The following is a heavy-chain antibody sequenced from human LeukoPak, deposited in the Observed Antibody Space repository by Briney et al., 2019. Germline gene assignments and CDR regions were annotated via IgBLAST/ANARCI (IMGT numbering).Heavy chain of an antibody. D-gene: IGHD4-17*01. CDR1: GFTFDDYA. J-gene: IGHJ3*02. Sequence: GGSLRLSCAASGFTFDDYAMHWVRQAPGKGLEWVSGISWNSGSIGYADSVKGRFTISRDDAKNSLYLQMNSLRAEDTALYYCAKDMRGDYVAFDIWGQGTMVTVSS. V-gene: IGHV3-9*01. CDR3: AKDMRGDYVAFDI. CDR2: ISWNSGSI.